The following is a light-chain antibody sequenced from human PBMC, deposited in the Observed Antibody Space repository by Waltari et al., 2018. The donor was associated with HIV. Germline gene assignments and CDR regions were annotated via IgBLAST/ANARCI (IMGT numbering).Light chain of an antibody. J-gene: IGKJ2*01. CDR3: QAYTSFSIT. Sequence: DIQVTQSPSTLSASVGDRVTITCRASHDLTNGLAWYQQKPGKAPKLLIYWASTLETGVPSRFSGSGSATDVTLTINSLQPDDFATYYCQAYTSFSITFGQGTKLEIK. CDR2: WAS. V-gene: IGKV1-5*03. CDR1: HDLTNG.